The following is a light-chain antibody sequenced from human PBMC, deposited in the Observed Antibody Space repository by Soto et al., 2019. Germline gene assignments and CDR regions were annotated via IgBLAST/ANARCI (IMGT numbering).Light chain of an antibody. J-gene: IGLJ1*01. CDR3: SSYTSSSSYV. CDR2: DVT. V-gene: IGLV2-14*01. Sequence: QSALTQPASVSGSPGQSIAISCTGTSRDVGAYNSVSWYQQYPGKAPKLMIHDVTNRPSGVSDRFSGSKSGNTASLTISGLQAEDEADYYCSSYTSSSSYVFGSGTKVTVL. CDR1: SRDVGAYNS.